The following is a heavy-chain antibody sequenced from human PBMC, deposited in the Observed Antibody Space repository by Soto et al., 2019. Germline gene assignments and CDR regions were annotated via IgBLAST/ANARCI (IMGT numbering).Heavy chain of an antibody. CDR3: ALLGWGEGDPDY. V-gene: IGHV4-39*01. J-gene: IGHJ4*02. CDR2: ILYSGTT. D-gene: IGHD6-19*01. CDR1: GASISKSNYF. Sequence: PSETLSLTCTVSGASISKSNYFWGWIRQPPGKVLEWIGSILYSGTTSYNSSLRSRVTISVDTSKNQFSLNLTSMTAADTAVYYCALLGWGEGDPDYWGQGTLVTVSS.